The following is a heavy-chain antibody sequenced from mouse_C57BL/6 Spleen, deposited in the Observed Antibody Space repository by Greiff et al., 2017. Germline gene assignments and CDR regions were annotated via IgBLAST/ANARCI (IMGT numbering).Heavy chain of an antibody. D-gene: IGHD2-4*01. CDR2: INPNYGTT. V-gene: IGHV1-39*01. CDR1: GYSFTDYN. Sequence: EVQLKQSGPELVKPGASVKISCKASGYSFTDYNMNWVKQSNGKSLEWIGVINPNYGTTSYNQKFKGKATLTVDQSSSTAYMQLNSLTSEDSAVYYCARGIYYDYDDYAMDYWGQGTSVTVSS. CDR3: ARGIYYDYDDYAMDY. J-gene: IGHJ4*01.